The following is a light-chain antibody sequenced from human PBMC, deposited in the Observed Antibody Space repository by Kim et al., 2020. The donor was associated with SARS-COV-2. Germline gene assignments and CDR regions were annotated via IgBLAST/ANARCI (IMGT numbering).Light chain of an antibody. CDR3: QQRSNWPPT. V-gene: IGKV3-11*01. CDR2: DAS. CDR1: QSVSSY. Sequence: LSPGERATLSCRASQSVSSYLAWYQQKPGQAPRLLIYDASNRATGIPARFSGSGSGTDFTLTIISLEPEDFAVYYCQQRSNWPPTFGGGTKVDIK. J-gene: IGKJ4*01.